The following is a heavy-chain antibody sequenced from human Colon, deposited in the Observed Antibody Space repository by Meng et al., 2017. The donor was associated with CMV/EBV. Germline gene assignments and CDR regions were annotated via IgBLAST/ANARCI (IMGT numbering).Heavy chain of an antibody. CDR2: ISGSGGST. J-gene: IGHJ6*02. V-gene: IGHV3-23*01. CDR3: AKYEDIVVVPAAIRAYYYYYGMDV. D-gene: IGHD2-2*02. CDR1: GLTFSSYA. Sequence: GESLKISCAASGLTFSSYAMSWVRQAPGKGLEWVSAISGSGGSTYYADSVKGRFTISRDNSKNTLYLQMNSLRAEDTAVYYCAKYEDIVVVPAAIRAYYYYYGMDVWGQGTTVTVSS.